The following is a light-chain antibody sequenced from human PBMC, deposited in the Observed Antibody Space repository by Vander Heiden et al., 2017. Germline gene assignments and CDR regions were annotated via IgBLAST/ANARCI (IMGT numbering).Light chain of an antibody. CDR3: QVWDSSNEFYV. J-gene: IGLJ1*01. CDR2: DGT. CDR1: DIGSKS. V-gene: IGLV3-21*02. Sequence: SYVLPQPPSVSVAPGQTARITCGGNDIGSKSVNWYQLKPGQAPVLVLYDGTDRPSGIPERFSGSNSGNTATLAITRVEAGDEADYFCQVWDSSNEFYVFGTGTKVTVL.